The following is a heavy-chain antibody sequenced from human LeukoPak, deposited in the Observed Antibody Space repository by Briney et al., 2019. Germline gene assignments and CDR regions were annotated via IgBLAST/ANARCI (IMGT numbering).Heavy chain of an antibody. Sequence: SETLSLTCAVYGGSFSGYYWSWIRQPPGKGLEWIGEINHSGSTNYNPSLKSRVTISVDTSKNQCSLKLSSVTAADTAMYYCARLRGNYFPDYWGQGTLVTVSS. V-gene: IGHV4-34*01. D-gene: IGHD4-11*01. CDR3: ARLRGNYFPDY. J-gene: IGHJ4*02. CDR2: INHSGST. CDR1: GGSFSGYY.